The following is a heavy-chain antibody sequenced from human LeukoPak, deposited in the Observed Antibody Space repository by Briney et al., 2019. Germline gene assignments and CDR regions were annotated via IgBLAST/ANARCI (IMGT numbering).Heavy chain of an antibody. CDR1: GGSISSSSYY. CDR3: ASPLGYCSSTTCFGDY. V-gene: IGHV4-39*01. D-gene: IGHD2-2*01. CDR2: IYHSGRT. Sequence: PSETLPLTCTVSGGSISSSSYYWGWIRQPPGKGLEWIGSIYHSGRTYYNPSLKSRVTISVDTSKNQFSLKLSSVTAADTAVYYCASPLGYCSSTTCFGDYWGQGTLVTVSS. J-gene: IGHJ4*02.